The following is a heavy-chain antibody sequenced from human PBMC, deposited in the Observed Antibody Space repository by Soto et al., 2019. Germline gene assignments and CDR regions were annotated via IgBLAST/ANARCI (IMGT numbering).Heavy chain of an antibody. Sequence: ASVKVSCKASGYTFTSYAMNWVRQAPGQGLEWMGWINTNTGNPTYAQGFTGRFVFSLDTSVSTAYLQICSLKAEDTAVYYCASAYGSGWYGRDFYYYYGMDVWGQGTTVTVSS. J-gene: IGHJ6*02. D-gene: IGHD6-19*01. CDR3: ASAYGSGWYGRDFYYYYGMDV. V-gene: IGHV7-4-1*01. CDR2: INTNTGNP. CDR1: GYTFTSYA.